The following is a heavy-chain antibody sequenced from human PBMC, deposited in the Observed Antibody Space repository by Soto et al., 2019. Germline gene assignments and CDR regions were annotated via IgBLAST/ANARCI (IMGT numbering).Heavy chain of an antibody. D-gene: IGHD3-3*01. V-gene: IGHV3-74*01. CDR3: ARAIPGPFWSSSPSYYYGMDV. CDR2: INSDGSST. CDR1: GFTFSSYW. Sequence: PGGSLRLSCAASGFTFSSYWMHWVRQAPGKGLVWVSRINSDGSSTSYADSVKGRFTISRDNAKNTLYLQMNSLRAEDTAVYYCARAIPGPFWSSSPSYYYGMDVWGKGTTCTAS. J-gene: IGHJ6*04.